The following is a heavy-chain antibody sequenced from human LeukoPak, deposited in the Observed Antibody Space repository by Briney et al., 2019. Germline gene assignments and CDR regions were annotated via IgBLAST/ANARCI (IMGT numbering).Heavy chain of an antibody. CDR3: ACIYGADY. D-gene: IGHD4-17*01. CDR1: GGSSSGFY. J-gene: IGHJ4*02. Sequence: SETLSLTCTGSGGSSSGFYWSWIRQPPGKGLEWIGYIYFTGNTNYNPSLESRVSISIDTSKNQLSLKLTSLTAADTAVYYCACIYGADYWGQGTLVTVSS. V-gene: IGHV4-59*01. CDR2: IYFTGNT.